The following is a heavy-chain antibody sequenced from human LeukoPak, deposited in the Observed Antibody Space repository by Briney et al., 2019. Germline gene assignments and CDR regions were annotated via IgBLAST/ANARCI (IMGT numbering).Heavy chain of an antibody. CDR3: ARVPTPHSSGWWGFDY. D-gene: IGHD6-19*01. CDR2: INTNTGNP. Sequence: ASVKVSCKASGYTFTGYYMHWVRQAPGQGLEWMGWINTNTGNPTYAQGFTGRFVFSLDTSVSTAYLQISSLKAEDTAVYYCARVPTPHSSGWWGFDYWGQGTLVTVSS. V-gene: IGHV7-4-1*02. CDR1: GYTFTGYY. J-gene: IGHJ4*02.